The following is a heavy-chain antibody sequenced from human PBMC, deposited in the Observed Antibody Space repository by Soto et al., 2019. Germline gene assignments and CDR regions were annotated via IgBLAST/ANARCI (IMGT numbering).Heavy chain of an antibody. V-gene: IGHV1-46*01. CDR3: ARDLDGYDSSGYYDY. D-gene: IGHD3-22*01. CDR2: INPSGGST. J-gene: IGHJ4*02. Sequence: GASVKVSCKASGYTFTIYYMHWVRQAPGQGLEWMGIINPSGGSTSYAQKFQGRVTMTRDTSTSTVYMELSSLRSEDTAVYYCARDLDGYDSSGYYDYWGQGTLVTVSS. CDR1: GYTFTIYY.